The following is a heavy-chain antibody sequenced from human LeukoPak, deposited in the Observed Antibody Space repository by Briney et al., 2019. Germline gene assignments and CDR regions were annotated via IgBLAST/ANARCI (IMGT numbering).Heavy chain of an antibody. Sequence: PGGSLRLSCAASGFTFSSYAMHWVRQAPGKGLEWVAVISYGGSNKYYADSVKGRFTISRDNSKNTLYLQMNSLRAEDTAVYYRARTSYYDSSGYYSPIDYWGQGTLVTVSS. D-gene: IGHD3-22*01. CDR2: ISYGGSNK. V-gene: IGHV3-30-3*01. CDR1: GFTFSSYA. CDR3: ARTSYYDSSGYYSPIDY. J-gene: IGHJ4*02.